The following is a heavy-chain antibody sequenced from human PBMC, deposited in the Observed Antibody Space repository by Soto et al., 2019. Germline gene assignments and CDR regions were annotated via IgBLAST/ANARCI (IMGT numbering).Heavy chain of an antibody. V-gene: IGHV3-33*01. D-gene: IGHD6-13*01. Sequence: GGSLRLSCAASGFTFSSYGMHWVRQAPGKGLEWVAVIWYDGSNKYYADSVKGRFTISRDNSKNTLYLQMNSLRAEDTAVYYCAREGSSWYKYISEYYYGMDVWGQGTTVTVSS. J-gene: IGHJ6*02. CDR2: IWYDGSNK. CDR3: AREGSSWYKYISEYYYGMDV. CDR1: GFTFSSYG.